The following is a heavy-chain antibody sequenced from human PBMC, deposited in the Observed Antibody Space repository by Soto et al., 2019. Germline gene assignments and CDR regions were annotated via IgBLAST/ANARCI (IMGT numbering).Heavy chain of an antibody. D-gene: IGHD4-17*01. V-gene: IGHV3-30*18. J-gene: IGHJ4*02. Sequence: QVQLVESGGGVVQPGRSLRLSCVASGFIFGSYGMHWVRQAPGEGLEWVAVISYDGTNKYYEDSVKGRFTISRDNSKNTLWLQRTSLRAEDTAVYYCAQVPSYTVTPPDDYWGQGTMVTVSS. CDR2: ISYDGTNK. CDR3: AQVPSYTVTPPDDY. CDR1: GFIFGSYG.